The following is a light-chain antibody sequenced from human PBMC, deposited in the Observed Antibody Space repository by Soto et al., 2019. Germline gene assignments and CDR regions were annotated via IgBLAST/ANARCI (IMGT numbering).Light chain of an antibody. CDR3: QQRHMWPIT. CDR1: QSFSSKF. Sequence: LTQAPGTPPFGPRERAPLLCRASQSFSSKFLAWYQQKPGQTPRXXXYGASNRATGIPDRFTVSGSGTDFTLTISSLETEDSAVYDGQQRHMWPITFCQGTRLEI. J-gene: IGKJ5*01. V-gene: IGKV3-20*01. CDR2: GAS.